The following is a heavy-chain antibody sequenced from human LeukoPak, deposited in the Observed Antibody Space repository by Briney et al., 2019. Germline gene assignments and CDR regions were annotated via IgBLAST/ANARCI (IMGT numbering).Heavy chain of an antibody. D-gene: IGHD3-10*01. CDR1: GGTFSSYA. Sequence: ASVKVSCKASGGTFSSYAISWVRQAPGQGLEWMGGIIPIFGTANYAQKFQGRVTITADKSTSTAYLQWSSLKASDTAMYYCARHSRGAFGELTTADYWGQGALVTVSS. V-gene: IGHV1-69*06. CDR2: IIPIFGTA. CDR3: ARHSRGAFGELTTADY. J-gene: IGHJ4*02.